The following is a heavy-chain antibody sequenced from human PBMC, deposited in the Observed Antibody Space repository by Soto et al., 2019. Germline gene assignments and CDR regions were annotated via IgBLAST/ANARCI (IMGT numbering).Heavy chain of an antibody. D-gene: IGHD2-21*02. J-gene: IGHJ6*02. CDR3: ARDHLILPAHDFFYGSDV. V-gene: IGHV3-7*03. Sequence: GGAQRVFWVLSGVTFSMYSMRWCRQRSGRRLAWVTKIPQDGVDGHYADSVKGRFIICRDNDKNALHLQLNNLRAEDTAVCYCARDHLILPAHDFFYGSDVWGRGATVTVSS. CDR1: GVTFSMYS. CDR2: IPQDGVDG.